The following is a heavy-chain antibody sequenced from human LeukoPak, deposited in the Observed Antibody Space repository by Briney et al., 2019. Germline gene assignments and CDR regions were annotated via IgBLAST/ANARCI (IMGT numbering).Heavy chain of an antibody. V-gene: IGHV3-9*01. D-gene: IGHD6-13*01. J-gene: IGHJ3*02. CDR1: GFTFDDYA. CDR3: AKDIISSSWYGFDAFDI. CDR2: ISWNSGSI. Sequence: SLRLSCAASGFTFDDYAMRWVRQAPGKGLEWGSGISWNSGSIGYADSVKGRFTISRDNAKNSLYLQMNSLRAEDTALYYCAKDIISSSWYGFDAFDIWGQGTMVTVSS.